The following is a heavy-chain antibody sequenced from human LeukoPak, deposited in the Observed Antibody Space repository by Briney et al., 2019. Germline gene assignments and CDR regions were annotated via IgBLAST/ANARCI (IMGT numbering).Heavy chain of an antibody. V-gene: IGHV3-33*01. J-gene: IGHJ4*02. Sequence: PGGSLRLSCAASGFTFSSYGMHWVRQAPGKGLEWVAVILSDGSKEFYTDSVKGRFTISRDNSKNTLYLQMNSLRAEDTALYYCATSARTYIGSSLDYWGQGTLVTVSS. D-gene: IGHD2-15*01. CDR1: GFTFSSYG. CDR2: ILSDGSKE. CDR3: ATSARTYIGSSLDY.